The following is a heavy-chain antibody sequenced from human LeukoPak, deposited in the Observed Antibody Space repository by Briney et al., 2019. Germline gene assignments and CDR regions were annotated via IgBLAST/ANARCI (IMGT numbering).Heavy chain of an antibody. J-gene: IGHJ6*02. Sequence: ETLSLTCTVSGGSISSGGYYWSWVRQAPGKGLEWVSVIYSGGSTYYADSVKGRFTISRDNSKNTLYLQMNSLRAEDTAVYYCATNGYSSSWYYYYGMDVWGQGTTVTVSS. CDR3: ATNGYSSSWYYYYGMDV. D-gene: IGHD6-13*01. CDR1: GGSISSGGYY. CDR2: IYSGGST. V-gene: IGHV3-66*01.